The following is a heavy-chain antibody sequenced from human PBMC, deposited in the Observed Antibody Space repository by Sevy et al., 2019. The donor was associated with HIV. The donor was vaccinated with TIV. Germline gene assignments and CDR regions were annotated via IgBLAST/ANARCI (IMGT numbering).Heavy chain of an antibody. V-gene: IGHV1-3*01. CDR2: INAGNGNT. CDR1: GYTFTSYA. J-gene: IGHJ4*02. D-gene: IGHD2-21*02. CDR3: ARAGWNVVVTAHDY. Sequence: ASAKVSCKASGYTFTSYAMHWVRQAPGQRLEWMGWINAGNGNTKYSQKFQGRVTITRDTSASTAYMELSSLRSEDTAVYYCARAGWNVVVTAHDYWGQGTLVTVSS.